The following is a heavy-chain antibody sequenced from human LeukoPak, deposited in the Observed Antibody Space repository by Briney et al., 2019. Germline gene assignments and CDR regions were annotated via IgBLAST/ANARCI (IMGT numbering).Heavy chain of an antibody. Sequence: SETLSLTCTVSGGSISSYYWSWIRQPPGKGLEWIGYIYYSGSTNYNPSLKSRVTISVDTSKNQFSLKMSSVTAADTAVYYCARVLAAARYYYYGMDVWGQGTTVTVSS. D-gene: IGHD6-13*01. V-gene: IGHV4-59*01. CDR3: ARVLAAARYYYYGMDV. J-gene: IGHJ6*02. CDR1: GGSISSYY. CDR2: IYYSGST.